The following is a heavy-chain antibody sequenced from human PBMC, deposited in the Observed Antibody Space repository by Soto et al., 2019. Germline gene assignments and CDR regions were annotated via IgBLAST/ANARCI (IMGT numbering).Heavy chain of an antibody. Sequence: QVQLVQSGAEVEKPGASVKVSCKTSGYTFTAYYIHWVRQAPGQGLEWMGWINPHSGGTNYAQKFQGRVSMTRDTSTSTAYMELRGLRSDDSAVYYCAREGDSSYGGNSVDNWGQGTLVTVSS. V-gene: IGHV1-2*02. CDR3: AREGDSSYGGNSVDN. CDR2: INPHSGGT. J-gene: IGHJ4*02. D-gene: IGHD4-17*01. CDR1: GYTFTAYY.